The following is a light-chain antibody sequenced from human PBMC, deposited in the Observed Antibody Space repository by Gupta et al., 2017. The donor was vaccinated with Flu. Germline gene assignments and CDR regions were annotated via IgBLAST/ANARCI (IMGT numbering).Light chain of an antibody. CDR2: GAS. CDR1: QRVDGK. CDR3: QQYKTWPLT. V-gene: IGKV3-15*01. Sequence: PATLLRSPGERATLAGRANQRVDGKLAWYQQRRGQAPRLLIFGASARETGVPERFSGSGSGTEFTLTISSLQSEDFAVYHCQQYKTWPLTFGGGTKMEI. J-gene: IGKJ4*01.